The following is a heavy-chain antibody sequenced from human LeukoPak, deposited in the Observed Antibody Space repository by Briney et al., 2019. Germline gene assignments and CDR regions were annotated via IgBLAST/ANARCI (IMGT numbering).Heavy chain of an antibody. D-gene: IGHD1-26*01. CDR3: AKDISDQVGATWVDY. CDR1: GFTFSSYA. CDR2: ISWNSGSI. V-gene: IGHV3-9*01. J-gene: IGHJ4*02. Sequence: GGSLRLSCAASGFTFSSYAMHWVRQAPGKGLEWVSGISWNSGSIGYADSVKGRFTISRDNAKNSLYLQMNSLRAEDTALYYCAKDISDQVGATWVDYWGQGTLVTVSS.